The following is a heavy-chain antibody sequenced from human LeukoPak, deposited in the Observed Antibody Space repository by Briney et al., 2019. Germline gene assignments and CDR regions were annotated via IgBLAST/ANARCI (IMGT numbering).Heavy chain of an antibody. V-gene: IGHV3-7*01. D-gene: IGHD3-22*01. CDR1: GFTFSSYW. Sequence: PGGSLRLSCAASGFTFSSYWMSWVRQAPGKGLEWVANIKQDGSEKYYVDSVKGRFTISRDNAKNSLYLQMNSLRAEDTAVYYYASSMIVGGQDAFDIWGQGTMVTVSS. CDR3: ASSMIVGGQDAFDI. CDR2: IKQDGSEK. J-gene: IGHJ3*02.